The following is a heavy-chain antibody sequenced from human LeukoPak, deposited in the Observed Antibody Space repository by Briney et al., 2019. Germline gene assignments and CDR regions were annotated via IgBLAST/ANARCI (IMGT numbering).Heavy chain of an antibody. Sequence: GGSLRLSCAASGFTFSTYWMTWVRQAPGKGLEWVANIKHDGSEEYYVDSVKGRFTISRDNAKNSLYLQMNSLRAEDTAVYYCAGATLYSANWFDPWGQGTLVTVSS. CDR1: GFTFSTYW. CDR2: IKHDGSEE. V-gene: IGHV3-7*04. J-gene: IGHJ5*02. CDR3: AGATLYSANWFDP. D-gene: IGHD5-12*01.